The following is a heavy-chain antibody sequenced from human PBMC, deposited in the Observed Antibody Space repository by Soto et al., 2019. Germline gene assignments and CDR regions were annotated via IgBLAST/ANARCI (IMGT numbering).Heavy chain of an antibody. Sequence: SETLSLTCTVSGGSISSSSYYWGWIRQPPGKGLEWIGSIYYSGSTYYNPSLKSRVTISVDTSKNQFSLKLSSVTAADTAVYYCAKDPPGDRNAFDIWGQGTMVTVSS. CDR1: GGSISSSSYY. CDR2: IYYSGST. D-gene: IGHD7-27*01. V-gene: IGHV4-39*07. J-gene: IGHJ3*02. CDR3: AKDPPGDRNAFDI.